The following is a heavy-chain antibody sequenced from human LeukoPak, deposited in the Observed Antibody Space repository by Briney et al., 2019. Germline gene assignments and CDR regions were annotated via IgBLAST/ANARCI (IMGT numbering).Heavy chain of an antibody. CDR3: ASSGYSYGTFDY. Sequence: PSETLSLTCTVSGGSISSYYWSWIRQPPGKGLEWIGYIYYSGGTNYNPSLKSRVTISVDTSKNQFSLKLSSVTAADTAVYYCASSGYSYGTFDYWGQGTLVTVSS. J-gene: IGHJ4*02. CDR2: IYYSGGT. CDR1: GGSISSYY. D-gene: IGHD5-18*01. V-gene: IGHV4-59*08.